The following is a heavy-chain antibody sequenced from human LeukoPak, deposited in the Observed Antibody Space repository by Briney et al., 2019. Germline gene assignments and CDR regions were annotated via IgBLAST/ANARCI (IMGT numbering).Heavy chain of an antibody. J-gene: IGHJ6*02. Sequence: PSETLSLTCAVYGGSFSGYYWSWIRQPPGKGLEWIGEINHSGSTNYNPSLKSRVTISVDTSKNQFSLKLSSVTAAETAVYYCARGHYYDSSGYYYYYYGMDVWGQGTTVTVSS. D-gene: IGHD3-22*01. CDR1: GGSFSGYY. CDR2: INHSGST. V-gene: IGHV4-34*01. CDR3: ARGHYYDSSGYYYYYYGMDV.